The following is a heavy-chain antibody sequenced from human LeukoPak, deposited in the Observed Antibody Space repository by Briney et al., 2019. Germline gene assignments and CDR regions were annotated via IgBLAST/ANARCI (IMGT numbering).Heavy chain of an antibody. Sequence: SETLSLTCTVSGGSISSTHYYWGWVRQPPGKGLEWVGSMSYSGSPCYNPSLKSRVTMSADTSRNQFYLKLTSVTAADTAVYYCAHYNACGQGILVTVSS. D-gene: IGHD1-14*01. V-gene: IGHV4-39*01. CDR2: MSYSGSP. CDR1: GGSISSTHYY. J-gene: IGHJ5*02. CDR3: AHYNA.